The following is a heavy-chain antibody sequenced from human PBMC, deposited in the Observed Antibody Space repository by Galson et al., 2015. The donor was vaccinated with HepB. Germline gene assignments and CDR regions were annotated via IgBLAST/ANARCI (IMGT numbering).Heavy chain of an antibody. V-gene: IGHV5-51*03. CDR2: LHPGDSDT. D-gene: IGHD3-16*01. CDR1: GYSFTSYW. Sequence: QSGAEVKKSGESLKISCTGSGYSFTSYWIVWVRQRPGKGLEWLGILHPGDSDTRYSPSFQGQVTIPADKSFGTASLRWSSLKASDSAMYYCARRGSRSYYYYGMDVWGQGTTVTVSS. CDR3: ARRGSRSYYYYGMDV. J-gene: IGHJ6*02.